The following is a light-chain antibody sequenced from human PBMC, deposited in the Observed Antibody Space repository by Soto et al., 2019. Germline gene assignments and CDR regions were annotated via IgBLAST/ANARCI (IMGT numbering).Light chain of an antibody. CDR3: AAWDDTLDAQV. J-gene: IGLJ3*02. Sequence: QSVLTQSPSASGTPGQRVTISCSGSRSNIGRNFAYWYQHVPGTAPRLLIQSNNDRPSGVPDRFSGSKSGTSVSLAISGLRSDDEATDYCAAWDDTLDAQVFGGGTKVTVL. CDR2: SNN. V-gene: IGLV1-47*02. CDR1: RSNIGRNF.